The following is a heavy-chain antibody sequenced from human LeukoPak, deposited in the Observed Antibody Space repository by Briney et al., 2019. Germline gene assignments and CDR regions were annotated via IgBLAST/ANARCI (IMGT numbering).Heavy chain of an antibody. V-gene: IGHV3-7*02. D-gene: IGHD6-19*01. Sequence: GGSLRLSCSASGFTFSNYWMSWVRQAPGKGLEWVANIKQDGSGKYFVDSVKGRFTISRDNAKKSLYLQMNSLRAEDTAVYYCARIAVTGMWYFDYWGQGTQVTVSS. CDR1: GFTFSNYW. J-gene: IGHJ4*02. CDR2: IKQDGSGK. CDR3: ARIAVTGMWYFDY.